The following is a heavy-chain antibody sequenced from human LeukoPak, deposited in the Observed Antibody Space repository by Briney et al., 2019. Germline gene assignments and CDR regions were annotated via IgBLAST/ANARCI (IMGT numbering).Heavy chain of an antibody. D-gene: IGHD1-26*01. J-gene: IGHJ3*02. CDR2: INPNSGGT. V-gene: IGHV1-2*02. CDR3: ARGEGKWELLQGDAFDI. CDR1: GYTFTGYY. Sequence: ASVKLSCKASGYTFTGYYMHWVRQAPGQGLEWMGWINPNSGGTNYAQKFQGRVTMTRDTSISTAYMELSRLRSDDTAVYYCARGEGKWELLQGDAFDIWGQGTMVTVSS.